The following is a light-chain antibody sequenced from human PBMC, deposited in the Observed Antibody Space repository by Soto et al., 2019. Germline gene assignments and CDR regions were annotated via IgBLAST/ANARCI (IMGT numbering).Light chain of an antibody. Sequence: EFVLTQSPGTLSLSPGERATLSCRASQSVSTNYLAWYQQKPGQAPRLLIYGASSRATGIPDRFSGSGSGTDFTLTISRLEPEDFAVYYCQQSYSTPITFGQGTRLEIK. CDR2: GAS. CDR3: QQSYSTPIT. CDR1: QSVSTNY. J-gene: IGKJ5*01. V-gene: IGKV3-20*01.